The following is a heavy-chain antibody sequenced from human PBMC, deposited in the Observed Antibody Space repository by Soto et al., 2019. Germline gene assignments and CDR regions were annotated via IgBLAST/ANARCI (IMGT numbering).Heavy chain of an antibody. CDR2: ISYDGSNK. D-gene: IGHD3-10*01. J-gene: IGHJ4*02. Sequence: GGSLRLSCAASGFTFSSYGMHWVRQAPGKGLEWVAVISYDGSNKYYADSVKGRFTISRDNSKNTLYLQMNSLRAEDTAVYYCAKLSLYGSGHHEIDYWGQGTLVTVSS. V-gene: IGHV3-30*18. CDR1: GFTFSSYG. CDR3: AKLSLYGSGHHEIDY.